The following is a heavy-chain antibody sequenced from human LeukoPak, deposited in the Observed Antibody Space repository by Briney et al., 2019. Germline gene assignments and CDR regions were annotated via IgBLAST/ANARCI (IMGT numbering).Heavy chain of an antibody. J-gene: IGHJ4*02. CDR1: GGSISSNNW. V-gene: IGHV4-4*02. Sequence: SETLSLTCAVSGGSISSNNWWGWVRQPPGKGLEWIGEIYHSGSPNYNPSLKSRVTISVDKFRNHFSLNLSSVTAADTAVYYCARVNINNWHSCDYWGQGTLVTVSS. D-gene: IGHD1-1*01. CDR3: ARVNINNWHSCDY. CDR2: IYHSGSP.